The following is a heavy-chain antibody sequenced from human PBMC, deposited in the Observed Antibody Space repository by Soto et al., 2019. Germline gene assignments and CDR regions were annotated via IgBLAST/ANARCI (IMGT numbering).Heavy chain of an antibody. J-gene: IGHJ1*01. D-gene: IGHD1-26*01. CDR3: ARQSQGWDYLHQ. Sequence: SETLSLTCTVSGGPMNNFYWTWIRLPPGRGLEWIGQISYVGSTNYNPSLKSRVTMSVDMSKNQFSLKLGSVTAADTAVYYCARQSQGWDYLHQWGQGTLVTVS. V-gene: IGHV4-59*08. CDR1: GGPMNNFY. CDR2: ISYVGST.